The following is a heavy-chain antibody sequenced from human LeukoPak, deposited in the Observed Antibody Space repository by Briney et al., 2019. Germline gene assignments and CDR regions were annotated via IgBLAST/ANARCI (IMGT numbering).Heavy chain of an antibody. CDR3: ARGGVYSGYV. CDR1: GYTFTGYY. J-gene: IGHJ4*02. V-gene: IGHV1-8*02. CDR2: MNPNSGNT. D-gene: IGHD5-12*01. Sequence: ASVKVSCKASGYTFTGYYMHWVRQAPGQGLEWMGWMNPNSGNTGYAQKFQGRVTMTRNTSISTAYMELSSLRSEDTAVYYCARGGVYSGYVWGQGTLVTVSS.